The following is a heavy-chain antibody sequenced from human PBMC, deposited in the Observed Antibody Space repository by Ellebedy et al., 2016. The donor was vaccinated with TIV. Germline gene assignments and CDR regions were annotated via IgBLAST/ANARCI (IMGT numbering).Heavy chain of an antibody. CDR1: GFNFRSYW. V-gene: IGHV3-7*01. J-gene: IGHJ5*02. CDR2: IYQDGSQK. D-gene: IGHD4-17*01. CDR3: ARRGRYGDYAVQVNKWFDA. Sequence: GGSLRLSCAASGFNFRSYWMGWVRQAPGKGLEWVANIYQDGSQKYYVDSAEGRFTISRDNAKNSLYLAIKSLRVEDTAVYYCARRGRYGDYAVQVNKWFDAWGQGIPVTVSP.